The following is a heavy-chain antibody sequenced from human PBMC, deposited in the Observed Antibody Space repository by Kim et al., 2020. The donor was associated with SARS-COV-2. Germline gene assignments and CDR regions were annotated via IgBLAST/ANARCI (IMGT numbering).Heavy chain of an antibody. J-gene: IGHJ6*02. CDR1: GYTFTGYY. Sequence: ASVKVSCKASGYTFTGYYMHWVRQAPGQGLEWMGWINPNSGGTNYAQKFQGRVTMTRDTSISTAYMELSRLRSDDTAVYYCARENGYCSGGSCYTPYYYGMDVWGQGTTVTVSS. CDR3: ARENGYCSGGSCYTPYYYGMDV. CDR2: INPNSGGT. V-gene: IGHV1-2*02. D-gene: IGHD2-15*01.